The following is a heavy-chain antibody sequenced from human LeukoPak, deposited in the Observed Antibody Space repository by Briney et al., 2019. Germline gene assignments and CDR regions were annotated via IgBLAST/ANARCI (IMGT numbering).Heavy chain of an antibody. CDR3: ARHQHAGREHYYGMDV. J-gene: IGHJ6*02. CDR1: GGSIGIYY. V-gene: IGHV4-59*08. CDR2: ILHSGST. D-gene: IGHD1-26*01. Sequence: SETLSLTCTVSGGSIGIYYWAWIRQPPGKGLEWIGYILHSGSTNYNPSLKSRLTISVDTSRNQFSLRLSSVTAADTAVYYCARHQHAGREHYYGMDVWGQGTTVSVSS.